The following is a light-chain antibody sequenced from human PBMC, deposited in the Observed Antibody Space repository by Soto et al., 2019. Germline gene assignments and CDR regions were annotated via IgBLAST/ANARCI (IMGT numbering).Light chain of an antibody. CDR3: SAWADRRTGHVV. V-gene: IGLV1-44*01. J-gene: IGLJ7*01. CDR2: SYN. Sequence: QSVLTQPPSASGTPGQRVTISCSGSSFNIGSNSVNWYQQLPAAAPTLLIHSYNKRPSGVADRFSGSKSGTSASLAISGLQSEAEDEYYCSAWADRRTGHVVFGGGTQLTVL. CDR1: SFNIGSNS.